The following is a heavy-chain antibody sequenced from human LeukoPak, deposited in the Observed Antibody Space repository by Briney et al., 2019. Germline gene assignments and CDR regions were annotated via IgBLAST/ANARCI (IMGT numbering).Heavy chain of an antibody. CDR2: MKPDGTEK. CDR1: GFSFSSYW. V-gene: IGHV3-7*01. D-gene: IGHD3-10*01. J-gene: IGHJ6*02. CDR3: ARGHLLWFGESLYYYYYGMDV. Sequence: PGGSLRLSCVASGFSFSSYWINWVRQAPGEGLEWVAHMKPDGTEKYYLDSVKGRFTTSRDNAKNSLYLQMNSLRPEDTAVYYCARGHLLWFGESLYYYYYGMDVWGQGTTVTVSS.